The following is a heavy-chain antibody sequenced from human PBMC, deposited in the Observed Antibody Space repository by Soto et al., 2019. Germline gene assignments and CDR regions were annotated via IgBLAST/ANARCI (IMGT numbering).Heavy chain of an antibody. CDR2: IWYDGSNK. CDR1: GFTFSSYG. D-gene: IGHD2-8*01. CDR3: ARSNDGFDP. V-gene: IGHV3-33*01. Sequence: QVQLVESGGGVVQPGRSLRLSCAASGFTFSSYGMHWVRQAPGKGLEWVAVIWYDGSNKYYADSVKGRFTISRDNSKNTLYLQMNSLRAEDTAVYYCARSNDGFDPWGQGTLVTVSS. J-gene: IGHJ5*02.